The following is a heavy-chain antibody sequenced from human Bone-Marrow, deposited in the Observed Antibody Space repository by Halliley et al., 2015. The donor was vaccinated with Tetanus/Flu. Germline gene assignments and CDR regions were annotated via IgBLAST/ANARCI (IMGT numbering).Heavy chain of an antibody. CDR2: IFYRGGT. Sequence: KGREWIGNIFYRGGTNYTPSLNGRVPMSLDTSESQFSLKVSSVTSADTAVYYCAGGSGWAAENWGQGTLGTVSS. D-gene: IGHD6-19*01. V-gene: IGHV4-59*01. J-gene: IGHJ4*02. CDR3: AGGSGWAAEN.